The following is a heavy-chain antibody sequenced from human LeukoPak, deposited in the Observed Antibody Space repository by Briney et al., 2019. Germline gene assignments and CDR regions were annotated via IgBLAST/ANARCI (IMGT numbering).Heavy chain of an antibody. CDR1: GFTFSSYN. CDR2: ITSGSSYI. J-gene: IGHJ6*03. D-gene: IGHD1-26*01. Sequence: PGGSLRLSCAASGFTFSSYNMNWVRQAPGKGQEWVSSITSGSSYIYYADSVKGRFTISRDNAKNSLYLQMNSLRAEDTAVYYCARDPYSGSYGNYYYYFMDVWGKGTTVTISS. CDR3: ARDPYSGSYGNYYYYFMDV. V-gene: IGHV3-21*01.